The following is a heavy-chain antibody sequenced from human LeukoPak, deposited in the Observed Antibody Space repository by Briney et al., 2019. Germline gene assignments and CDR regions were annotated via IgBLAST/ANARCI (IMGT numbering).Heavy chain of an antibody. J-gene: IGHJ3*02. CDR1: GGSISSYY. V-gene: IGHV4-59*01. D-gene: IGHD5-12*01. CDR3: ARDGWLPGAFDI. CDR2: IYYSGST. Sequence: PSETLSLTCTVSGGSISSYYWSWIRQPPGKGLEGIGYIYYSGSTNYNPSLKSRVTISVDTSKNQFSLKLSSVTAADTAVYYCARDGWLPGAFDIWGQGTMVTVSS.